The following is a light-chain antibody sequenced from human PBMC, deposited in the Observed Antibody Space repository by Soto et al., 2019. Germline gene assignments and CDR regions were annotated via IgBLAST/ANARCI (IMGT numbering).Light chain of an antibody. V-gene: IGKV1-5*01. CDR2: DAS. Sequence: DIQMTQSPSTLSESVGDRVTITCRASQSIRSWLAWYQQKPGKAPKLLIYDASRLESGVPSRFGGGGSGTEFTLTISSLQPDDVETYYCQQYNSYFPTTFGQGTRIEIK. CDR1: QSIRSW. CDR3: QQYNSYFPTT. J-gene: IGKJ5*01.